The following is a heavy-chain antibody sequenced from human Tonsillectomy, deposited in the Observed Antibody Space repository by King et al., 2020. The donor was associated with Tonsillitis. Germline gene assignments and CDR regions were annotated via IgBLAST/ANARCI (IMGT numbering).Heavy chain of an antibody. D-gene: IGHD3-3*01. J-gene: IGHJ4*02. CDR3: AGDWSPHY. Sequence: QLQESGPGLVKPSETLSLTCTVSGGSISSYYWSWIRQPPGKGLEWIGYIYYSGSTNYNPSLKSRVTISVDTSKNQFSLKLSSVTAADTAVYYCAGDWSPHYWGQGTLVTVSS. V-gene: IGHV4-59*01. CDR1: GGSISSYY. CDR2: IYYSGST.